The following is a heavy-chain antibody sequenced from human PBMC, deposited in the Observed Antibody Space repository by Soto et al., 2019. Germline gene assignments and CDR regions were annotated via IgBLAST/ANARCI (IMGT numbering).Heavy chain of an antibody. D-gene: IGHD2-8*02. V-gene: IGHV3-30*18. CDR1: EFTFSNYA. CDR2: ISYDGNNK. CDR3: AKVFTGKNYFDY. Sequence: GGSLRLSCAASEFTFSNYAMHWVRQAPGKGLQWLAVISYDGNNKYYADSVEGRFTISRGNPKNTVYLQMNSLRPEDTAVYYYAKVFTGKNYFDYWGQGTLVTVSS. J-gene: IGHJ4*02.